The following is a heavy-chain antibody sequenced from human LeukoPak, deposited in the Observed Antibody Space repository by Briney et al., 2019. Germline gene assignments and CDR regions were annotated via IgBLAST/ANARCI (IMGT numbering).Heavy chain of an antibody. CDR2: INPNSGGT. D-gene: IGHD6-13*01. J-gene: IGHJ6*02. Sequence: ASVTDSRMASLYTLTEYYMHWVGQAPGQGLGWMGWINPNSGGTNYAQKCEGRVTMTRDTSISTAYMELSRLRSDDTAVYYCARVLAAGSRYYYYGMDVWGQGTTVTVSS. V-gene: IGHV1-2*02. CDR1: LYTLTEYY. CDR3: ARVLAAGSRYYYYGMDV.